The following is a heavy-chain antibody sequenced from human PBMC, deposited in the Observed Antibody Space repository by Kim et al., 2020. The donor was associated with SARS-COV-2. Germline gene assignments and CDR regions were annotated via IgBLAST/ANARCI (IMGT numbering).Heavy chain of an antibody. CDR3: ASPAQYGSGKRLQPYYFDY. CDR1: GFTFSSYA. J-gene: IGHJ4*02. CDR2: ISGSGGST. D-gene: IGHD3-10*01. V-gene: IGHV3-23*01. Sequence: GGSLRLSCAASGFTFSSYAMSWVRQAPGKGLEWVSAISGSGGSTYYADSVKGRFTISRDNSKNTLYLQMNSLRAEDTAVYYCASPAQYGSGKRLQPYYFDYWGQGTLVTVSS.